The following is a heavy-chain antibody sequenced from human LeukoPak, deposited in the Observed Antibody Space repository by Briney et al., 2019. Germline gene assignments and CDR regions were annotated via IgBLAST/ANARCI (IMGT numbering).Heavy chain of an antibody. CDR1: GFTFSSYW. Sequence: GGSLRLSCATSGFTFSSYWMSWVRQVPGKGLEWVAVISYDGSNKYYADSVKGRFTISRDNSKNTLYLQMNSLRAEDTAVYYCARGAGGSYLDAFDIRGQGTMVTVSS. CDR3: ARGAGGSYLDAFDI. V-gene: IGHV3-30-3*01. D-gene: IGHD1-26*01. CDR2: ISYDGSNK. J-gene: IGHJ3*02.